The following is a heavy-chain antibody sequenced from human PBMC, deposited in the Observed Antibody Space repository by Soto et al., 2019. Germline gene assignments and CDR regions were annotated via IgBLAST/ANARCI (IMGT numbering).Heavy chain of an antibody. Sequence: TSETLSLTCTVSGGSISSYYWSWIRQPPGKGLECIGYIYYSGSTNYNPSLKSRVTISVDTSKNQFSLKLSSVTAADTAVYYCARLGYCSGGSCVNAFDSWGQGTMVTVSS. CDR3: ARLGYCSGGSCVNAFDS. D-gene: IGHD2-15*01. CDR1: GGSISSYY. CDR2: IYYSGST. V-gene: IGHV4-59*08. J-gene: IGHJ3*02.